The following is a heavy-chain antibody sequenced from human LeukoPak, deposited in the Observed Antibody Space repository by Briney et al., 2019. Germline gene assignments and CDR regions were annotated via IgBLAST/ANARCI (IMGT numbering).Heavy chain of an antibody. V-gene: IGHV1-2*02. CDR3: ARWSNSGFDY. Sequence: GASVKVSCKASGYTFTGYYMHWARQAPGQGLEWMGRINPNSGGTNYVEKFQGRVTMTRDTSISTAYMELSKLTSDDTAMYYCARWSNSGFDYWGQGTLVTVSS. CDR2: INPNSGGT. CDR1: GYTFTGYY. J-gene: IGHJ4*02. D-gene: IGHD1-26*01.